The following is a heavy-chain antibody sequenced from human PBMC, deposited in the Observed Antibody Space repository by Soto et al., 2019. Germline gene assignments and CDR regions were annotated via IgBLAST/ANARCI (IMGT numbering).Heavy chain of an antibody. CDR3: ARVIVPAATYYYGMDV. J-gene: IGHJ6*02. CDR1: GGSFSGYY. V-gene: IGHV4-34*01. CDR2: INHSGST. D-gene: IGHD2-2*01. Sequence: QVQLQQWGAGLLKPSETLSLTCAVYGGSFSGYYWSWIRQPPGKGLEWIGEINHSGSTNYNPSLKSRVTISXXTXKXQFSLKLSSVTAADTAVYYCARVIVPAATYYYGMDVWGQGTTVTVSS.